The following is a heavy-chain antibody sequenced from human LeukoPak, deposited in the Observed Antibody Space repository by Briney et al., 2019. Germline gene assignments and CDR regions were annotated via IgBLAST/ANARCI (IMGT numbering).Heavy chain of an antibody. CDR2: IYYSGST. CDR1: GGSISSGDYY. D-gene: IGHD2-2*01. V-gene: IGHV4-30-4*08. CDR3: ARVGYDIVVVPAAILYYYYYYMDV. J-gene: IGHJ6*03. Sequence: PSQTLSLTCTVSGGSISSGDYYWSWIRQPPGKGLEWIGYIYYSGSTYYNPSLKSRVTISVDTSKNPFSLKLSSVTAADTAVYYCARVGYDIVVVPAAILYYYYYYMDVWGKGTTVTVSS.